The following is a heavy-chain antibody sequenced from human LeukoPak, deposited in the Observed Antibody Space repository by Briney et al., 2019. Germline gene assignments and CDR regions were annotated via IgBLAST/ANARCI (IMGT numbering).Heavy chain of an antibody. CDR2: VTSRRGT. V-gene: IGHV3-23*01. CDR1: GFTFSDYW. J-gene: IGHJ4*01. Sequence: GGSLRLSCAASGFTFSDYWMSWVRQAPGKRLEWVSTVTSRRGTHYTDSVQGRFITSRDNSENTFVLEMNSLRAEDTAVYYCATTRPYGTTWAGAFEDWGQGTPVTVSS. CDR3: ATTRPYGTTWAGAFED. D-gene: IGHD6-19*01.